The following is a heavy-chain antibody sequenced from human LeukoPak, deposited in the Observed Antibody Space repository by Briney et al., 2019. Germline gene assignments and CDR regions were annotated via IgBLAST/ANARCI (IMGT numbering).Heavy chain of an antibody. D-gene: IGHD2-2*01. Sequence: PGGSLRLFCAASGFTFSSYSMNWVRQAPGKGLEWVSYISSSSSTIYYADSVKGRFTISRDKAKNSLYLQMNSLRAEDTAVYYCAREYCSSTSRLYDYWGQGTLVTVSS. CDR2: ISSSSSTI. J-gene: IGHJ4*02. CDR1: GFTFSSYS. CDR3: AREYCSSTSRLYDY. V-gene: IGHV3-48*01.